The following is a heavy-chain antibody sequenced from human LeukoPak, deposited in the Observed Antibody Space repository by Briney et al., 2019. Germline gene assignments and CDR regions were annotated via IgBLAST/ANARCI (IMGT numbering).Heavy chain of an antibody. CDR3: AKHPGDFTGIVNYYYMDV. CDR1: GFTFSSYE. CDR2: ISSSGSTI. J-gene: IGHJ6*03. Sequence: GGSLRLSCAASGFTFSSYEMNWVRQASGKGLEWVSYISSSGSTIYYADSVKGRFTISRDNAKNSLYLQMNSLRAEDTAVYYCAKHPGDFTGIVNYYYMDVWGKGTTVTVSS. V-gene: IGHV3-48*03. D-gene: IGHD1-26*01.